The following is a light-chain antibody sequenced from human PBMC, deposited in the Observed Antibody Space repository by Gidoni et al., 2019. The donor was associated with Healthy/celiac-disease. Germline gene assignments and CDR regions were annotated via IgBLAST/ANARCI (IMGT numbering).Light chain of an antibody. CDR2: DAT. V-gene: IGKV3-11*01. CDR3: QQRSNWPWT. Sequence: EIVLTQSPATLSLSPGARSTLSCRASQSVSSYLAWYQQKPGQAPRLLIYDATNRATGIPARFSGSGSGTDFTLTISSREPEDFAVYYCQQRSNWPWTFGQGTKVEIK. CDR1: QSVSSY. J-gene: IGKJ1*01.